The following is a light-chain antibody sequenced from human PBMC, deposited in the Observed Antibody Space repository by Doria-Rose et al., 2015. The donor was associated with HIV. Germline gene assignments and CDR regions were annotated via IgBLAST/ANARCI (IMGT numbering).Light chain of an antibody. CDR2: DGS. CDR3: HQYGTSWT. V-gene: IGKV3-20*01. CDR1: QSFSSTY. Sequence: TQSPGTLSLSPGERATLSCRASQSFSSTYLAWYQQKPGQAPSLLIYDGSTRATGIPDRFSASRSGADFTLTINRLEPEYFAPYYCHQYGTSWTFGQGTKVEI. J-gene: IGKJ1*01.